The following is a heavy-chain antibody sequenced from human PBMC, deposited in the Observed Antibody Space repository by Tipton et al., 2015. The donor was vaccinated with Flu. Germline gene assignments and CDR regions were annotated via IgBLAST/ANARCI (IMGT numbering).Heavy chain of an antibody. D-gene: IGHD3-22*01. V-gene: IGHV4-59*12. CDR3: ARDRYDSSGFVDY. CDR1: SGSIDTYY. J-gene: IGHJ4*02. CDR2: ISYSGST. Sequence: TLSLTCTVSSGSIDTYYWSWIRQPPGKGLEWIGYISYSGSTNYNSSLQSRVTISVNTSKNQFSLKLSSVSAADTAVYYCARDRYDSSGFVDYWGQGTLVTVSS.